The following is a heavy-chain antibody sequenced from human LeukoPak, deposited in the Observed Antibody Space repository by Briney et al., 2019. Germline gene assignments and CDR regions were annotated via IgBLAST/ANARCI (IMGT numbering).Heavy chain of an antibody. CDR1: GGSFSGYY. D-gene: IGHD1-26*01. V-gene: IGHV4-34*01. CDR3: ARRRDSGSYVYYYYMDV. CDR2: INHSGST. Sequence: SETLSLTCAVYGGSFSGYYWSWIRQPPGKGLEWIGEINHSGSTNYNPSLKSRVTISVDTSKNQFSLKLSSVTAADTAVYYCARRRDSGSYVYYYYMDVWGKGTTVTVSS. J-gene: IGHJ6*03.